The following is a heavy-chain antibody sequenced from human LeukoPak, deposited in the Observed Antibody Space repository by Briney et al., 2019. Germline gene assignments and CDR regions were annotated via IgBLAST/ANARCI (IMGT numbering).Heavy chain of an antibody. CDR1: GFTFSSYA. V-gene: IGHV3-21*01. CDR3: AKDPRSYSSGCDY. J-gene: IGHJ4*02. CDR2: ISSSSSYI. Sequence: PGGSLRLSCAASGFTFSSYAMNWVRQAPGKGLEWVSSISSSSSYIYYADSVKGRFTISRDNSKNTLYLQMNSLRVEDTAVYYCAKDPRSYSSGCDYWGQGILVTVSS. D-gene: IGHD6-19*01.